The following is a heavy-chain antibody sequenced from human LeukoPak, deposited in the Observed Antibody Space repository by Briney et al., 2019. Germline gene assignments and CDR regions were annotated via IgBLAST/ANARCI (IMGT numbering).Heavy chain of an antibody. Sequence: SETLSLTCTVSGGSISSSSYYWGWIRQPPGKGLEWIGSIYYSGSTYYNPSLKSRVTISVDTSKNQFSLKLSSVTAADTAVYYFAGGTGGGASDAFDIWGQGTMVTVSS. V-gene: IGHV4-39*07. CDR2: IYYSGST. D-gene: IGHD3-16*01. CDR3: AGGTGGGASDAFDI. CDR1: GGSISSSSYY. J-gene: IGHJ3*02.